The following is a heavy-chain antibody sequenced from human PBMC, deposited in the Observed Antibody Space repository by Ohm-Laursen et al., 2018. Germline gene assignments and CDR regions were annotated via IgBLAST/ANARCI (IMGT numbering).Heavy chain of an antibody. Sequence: SLRLSCAASGFTFSSYAMSWVRQTPGKSLECISTISGSGASSHYADSVKGRFTISRDHSKDTVYLQMNSLRADDTAVYYCSRDPSGGAVAGNCDYWGQGTLVTVSS. V-gene: IGHV3-23*01. CDR2: ISGSGASS. CDR1: GFTFSSYA. CDR3: SRDPSGGAVAGNCDY. J-gene: IGHJ4*02. D-gene: IGHD6-19*01.